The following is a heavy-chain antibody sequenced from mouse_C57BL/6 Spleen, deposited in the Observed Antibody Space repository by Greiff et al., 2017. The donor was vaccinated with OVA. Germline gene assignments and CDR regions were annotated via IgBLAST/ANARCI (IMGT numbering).Heavy chain of an antibody. CDR2: INPGSGGT. V-gene: IGHV1-54*01. D-gene: IGHD2-12*01. CDR1: GYAFTNYL. CDR3: ARNDGEYFDV. J-gene: IGHJ1*03. Sequence: VQLVESGAELVRPGTSVKVSCKASGYAFTNYLIEWVKQRPGQGLEWIGVINPGSGGTNYNEKFKGKATLTADKSSSTAYMQLSSLTSEAAAVEFCARNDGEYFDVWGTGTTVTVSS.